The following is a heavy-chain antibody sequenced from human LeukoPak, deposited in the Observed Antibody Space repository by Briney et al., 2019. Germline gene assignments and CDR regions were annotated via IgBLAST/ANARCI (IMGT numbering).Heavy chain of an antibody. CDR2: IYYGGNI. CDR1: GDSIAATSYY. Sequence: SETLSLTCSVSGDSIAATSYYWAWLRQPPGKGLEWIGSIYYGGNINYDPSLQSRVTISIDTSKNQFSLSLTSVTAADTAVYFCARQIRYTYGPNWFHPWGQGTLVTVSS. CDR3: ARQIRYTYGPNWFHP. D-gene: IGHD5-12*01. J-gene: IGHJ5*02. V-gene: IGHV4-39*01.